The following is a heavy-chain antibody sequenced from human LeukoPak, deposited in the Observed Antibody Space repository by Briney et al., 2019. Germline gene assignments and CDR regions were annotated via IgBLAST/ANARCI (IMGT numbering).Heavy chain of an antibody. CDR1: GGSISSYY. V-gene: IGHV4-59*12. J-gene: IGHJ4*02. Sequence: SETLSLTCTVSGGSISSYYWSWIRQPPGKGLERIGYIYYSGSTNYNPSLKSRVTISVDTSKNQFSLKLSSVTAADTAVYYCARGRTVTIRYWGQGTLVTVSS. D-gene: IGHD4-17*01. CDR3: ARGRTVTIRY. CDR2: IYYSGST.